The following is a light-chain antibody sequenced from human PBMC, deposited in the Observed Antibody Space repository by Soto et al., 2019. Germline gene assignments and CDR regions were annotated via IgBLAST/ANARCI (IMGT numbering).Light chain of an antibody. CDR3: ALYVGSGTVV. CDR2: STN. V-gene: IGLV8-61*01. Sequence: QAVVSQEPSFSVSPGETVTLTCGLTSASVLTSYYPSWYQQTPGQAPRTLIYSTNIRSSGVPDRFSGSILGNKAALTITGAQADDESDYSCALYVGSGTVVFGGGTKVTVL. J-gene: IGLJ2*01. CDR1: SASVLTSYY.